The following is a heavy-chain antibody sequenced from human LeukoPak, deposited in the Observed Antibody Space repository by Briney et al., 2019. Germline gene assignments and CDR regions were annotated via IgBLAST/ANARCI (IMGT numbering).Heavy chain of an antibody. CDR2: ISGSGGST. CDR1: GFTFSSYA. V-gene: IGHV3-23*01. CDR3: AKDLRSSGWYHYFDY. D-gene: IGHD6-19*01. J-gene: IGHJ4*02. Sequence: GGSLRLSCAASGFTFSSYAMSWVRQAPGKGLEWVSAISGSGGSTYYADSVKGRFTISRDNSKNTLYLQMNGLRAEDTAVYYCAKDLRSSGWYHYFDYWGQGTLVTVSS.